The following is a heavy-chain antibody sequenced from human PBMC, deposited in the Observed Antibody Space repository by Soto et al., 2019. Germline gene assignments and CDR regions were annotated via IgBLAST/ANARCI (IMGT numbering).Heavy chain of an antibody. CDR2: VNPSGGST. D-gene: IGHD6-6*01. V-gene: IGHV1-46*03. CDR1: GYTSTSYY. J-gene: IGHJ5*02. Sequence: ASVKVSCKASGYTSTSYYMHWVRQAPGQGLEWMGIVNPSGGSTSYAQKFQGRVTMTRDTSTSTVYMELSSLRSEDTAVYYCARSARRGNWFDPWGQGTLVTVSS. CDR3: ARSARRGNWFDP.